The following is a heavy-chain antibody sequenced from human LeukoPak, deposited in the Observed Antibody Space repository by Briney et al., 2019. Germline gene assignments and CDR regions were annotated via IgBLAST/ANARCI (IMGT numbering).Heavy chain of an antibody. CDR1: GFTFDDYA. V-gene: IGHV3-9*01. J-gene: IGHJ6*03. CDR2: ISWNSGSI. D-gene: IGHD3-3*01. Sequence: GRSLRLSCAASGFTFDDYAMHWVRQAPGKGLEWVSGISWNSGSIGYADSVEGRFTISRDNAKNSLYLQMNSLRAEDTALYYCAKDTIFGVVEGYMDVWGKGTTVTVSS. CDR3: AKDTIFGVVEGYMDV.